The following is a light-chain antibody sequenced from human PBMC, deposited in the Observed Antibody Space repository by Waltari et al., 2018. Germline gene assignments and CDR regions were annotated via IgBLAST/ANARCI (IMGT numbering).Light chain of an antibody. CDR2: EVN. Sequence: QSALTQPASVSGSPGQSIHISCTGTSSDVGSYDLVSWYQQHPGKAPKLIIYEVNKRPSGVSHRFAGSRSGNTASLTISGLQAEDEADYHCCSYAGNCTVVFGGGTKLTVL. J-gene: IGLJ2*01. CDR1: SSDVGSYDL. V-gene: IGLV2-23*02. CDR3: CSYAGNCTVV.